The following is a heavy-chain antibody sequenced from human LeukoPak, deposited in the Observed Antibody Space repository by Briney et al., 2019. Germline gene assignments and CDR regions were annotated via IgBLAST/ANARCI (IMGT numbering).Heavy chain of an antibody. CDR1: RCSFSNYW. CDR2: VKSDGSNP. J-gene: IGHJ4*02. D-gene: IGHD3-10*01. CDR3: ARDIVSGSGSLDY. Sequence: GGSLRLSCAASRCSFSNYWMHWVRQAPGKGLVWVSRVKSDGSNPSYADSVKGRFTISRDNAENMLYLQMNTLGAEDTAVYYCARDIVSGSGSLDYWGQGTLVTVSS. V-gene: IGHV3-74*01.